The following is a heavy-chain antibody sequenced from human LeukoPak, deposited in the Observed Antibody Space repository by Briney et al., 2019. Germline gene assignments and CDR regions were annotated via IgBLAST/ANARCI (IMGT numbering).Heavy chain of an antibody. V-gene: IGHV4-61*02. D-gene: IGHD4-17*01. Sequence: SETLSLTCTVSGGSISSGSYYWSWIRQPAGKGLEWIGRIYTSGSTNYNSSLKSRVTISVDTSKNQFSLKLSSVTAADTAVYYCARLSLFGDPFDYWGQGTLVTVSS. CDR2: IYTSGST. J-gene: IGHJ4*02. CDR1: GGSISSGSYY. CDR3: ARLSLFGDPFDY.